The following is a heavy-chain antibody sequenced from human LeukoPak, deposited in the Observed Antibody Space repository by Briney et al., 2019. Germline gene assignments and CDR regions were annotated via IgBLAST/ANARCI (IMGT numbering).Heavy chain of an antibody. CDR3: ARVNYGSYYPISETQYYFDY. Sequence: SQTLSLTCTVSGGSISSGSYYWSWIRQPPGTGLDRIGYISYSGRTNYNPSLNTRVTISVDTSKSQFSLKLISVTAADTAVYYCARVNYGSYYPISETQYYFDYWGQGTLVTVSS. CDR1: GGSISSGSYY. J-gene: IGHJ4*02. CDR2: ISYSGRT. V-gene: IGHV4-61*01. D-gene: IGHD1-26*01.